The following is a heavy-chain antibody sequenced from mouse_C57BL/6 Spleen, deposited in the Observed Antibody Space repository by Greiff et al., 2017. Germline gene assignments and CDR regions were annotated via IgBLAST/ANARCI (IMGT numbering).Heavy chain of an antibody. CDR2: IYPGDGAT. D-gene: IGHD2-1*01. CDR3: ARWDGKTWYFDV. CDR1: GYAFSSSW. V-gene: IGHV1-82*01. Sequence: VMLVESGPELVKPGASVKISCKASGYAFSSSWMNWVKQRPGKGLEWIGRIYPGDGATNYNGKFKGKATLTADKSSSTAYMQISSLTSEDSAVYFCARWDGKTWYFDVWGTGTTVTVSS. J-gene: IGHJ1*03.